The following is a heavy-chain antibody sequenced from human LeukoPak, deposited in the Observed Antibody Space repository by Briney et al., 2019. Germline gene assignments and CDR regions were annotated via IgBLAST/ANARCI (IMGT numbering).Heavy chain of an antibody. CDR1: GFTFSSYE. D-gene: IGHD3-16*01. V-gene: IGHV3-23*01. Sequence: GGSLRLSCAASGFTFSSYEMNWVRQAPGKGLEWLSGVSPPGGGTYYADSVKGRFTISRDDSKNTLSLQMNSLRVEDTAVYYWARDLAWGAFDYWGQGTLVTVSS. J-gene: IGHJ4*02. CDR2: VSPPGGGT. CDR3: ARDLAWGAFDY.